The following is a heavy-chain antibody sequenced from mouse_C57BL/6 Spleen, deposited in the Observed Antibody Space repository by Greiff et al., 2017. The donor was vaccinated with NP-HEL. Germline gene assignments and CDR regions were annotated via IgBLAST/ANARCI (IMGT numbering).Heavy chain of an antibody. CDR2: IHPSDSDT. D-gene: IGHD2-4*01. CDR3: AIFDYEPSWFAY. Sequence: QVQLKQPGAELVKPGASVKVSCKASGYTFTSYWMHWVKQRPGQGLEWIGRIHPSDSDTNYNQKFKGKATLTVDKSSSTAYMQLSSLTSEDSAVYYCAIFDYEPSWFAYWGQGTLVTVSA. V-gene: IGHV1-74*01. J-gene: IGHJ3*01. CDR1: GYTFTSYW.